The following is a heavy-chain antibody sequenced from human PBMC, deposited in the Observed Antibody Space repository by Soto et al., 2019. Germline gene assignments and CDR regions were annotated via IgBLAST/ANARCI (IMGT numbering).Heavy chain of an antibody. Sequence: PGGSLRLSCAASGFTFSNAWMNWVRQAPGKVLEWVGRIKSKTDGGTTDYAAPVKVRFTISRDDSKNTLYLKMNSLKTEDIAVYYCTTVSTDYDILTGYPRYDYWGQGTLVTVSS. J-gene: IGHJ4*02. V-gene: IGHV3-15*07. CDR1: GFTFSNAW. CDR2: IKSKTDGGTT. D-gene: IGHD3-9*01. CDR3: TTVSTDYDILTGYPRYDY.